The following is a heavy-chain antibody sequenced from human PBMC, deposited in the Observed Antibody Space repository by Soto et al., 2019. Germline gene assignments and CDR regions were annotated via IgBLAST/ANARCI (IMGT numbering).Heavy chain of an antibody. CDR2: VYYSGST. Sequence: SETLSLTCTVSGGSISGYYWSWVRQPPGKGLEWIGFVYYSGSTNYSPSLKSRVTLSVDTSKNHFSLKLSSVTAADTAVYYCARQYCSSTTCHLDYWGLGSLVTVSS. CDR1: GGSISGYY. D-gene: IGHD2-2*01. CDR3: ARQYCSSTTCHLDY. J-gene: IGHJ4*02. V-gene: IGHV4-59*08.